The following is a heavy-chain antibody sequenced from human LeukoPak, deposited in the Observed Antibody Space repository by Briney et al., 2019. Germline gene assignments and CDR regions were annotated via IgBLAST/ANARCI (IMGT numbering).Heavy chain of an antibody. V-gene: IGHV4-39*01. CDR3: ARQKGYSSGWYFDY. D-gene: IGHD6-19*01. Sequence: PSETLSLTCTVSGGSISSSSYYWGWIRPPPGKGLEWIGSIYYSGSTYYNPSLKSRVTISVDTSKNQFSLKLSSVTAADTAVYYCARQKGYSSGWYFDYWGQGTLVTVSS. J-gene: IGHJ4*02. CDR1: GGSISSSSYY. CDR2: IYYSGST.